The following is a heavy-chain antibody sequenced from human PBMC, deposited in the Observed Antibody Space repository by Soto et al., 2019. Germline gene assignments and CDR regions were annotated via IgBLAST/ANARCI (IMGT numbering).Heavy chain of an antibody. D-gene: IGHD6-13*01. CDR2: ISSNSAYI. J-gene: IGHJ5*02. CDR1: GFTFRSFT. CDR3: TRDASRDSSARGWFDP. Sequence: GGSLRLSCAASGFTFRSFTMNWVRQAQGKGLEWVSTISSNSAYIYYTDALRGRFTISRDNAKNSLHLQMNSLRAEDTAVYYCTRDASRDSSARGWFDPWGPGTLVTVSS. V-gene: IGHV3-21*01.